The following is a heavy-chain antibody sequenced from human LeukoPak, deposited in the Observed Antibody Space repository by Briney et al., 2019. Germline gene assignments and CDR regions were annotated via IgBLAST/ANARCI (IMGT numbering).Heavy chain of an antibody. J-gene: IGHJ3*02. V-gene: IGHV3-21*01. CDR2: ISGSSVYI. CDR3: ARVSVAGAVIDAFDI. Sequence: VGSLRLSCAASGFTFSTHTMNWVRQAPGKGLEWVSCISGSSVYIYYADSLKGRFTISRDNAKNSLYLQMNGLRAEDTAVYYCARVSVAGAVIDAFDIWGQGTMVTVSS. D-gene: IGHD6-19*01. CDR1: GFTFSTHT.